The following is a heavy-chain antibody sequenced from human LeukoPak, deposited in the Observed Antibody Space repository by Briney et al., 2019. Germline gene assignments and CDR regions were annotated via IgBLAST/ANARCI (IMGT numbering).Heavy chain of an antibody. Sequence: SQTLSLTCTVSVGSISSYYWSWIRQPPGNGLKWIGYIYYSGSTDYNPSLKTPVTISVDTSKNQFSLKLRSVTAADAAVYYCARGNKDYYYGSGSYRFDYWGQGTLVTVSS. CDR3: ARGNKDYYYGSGSYRFDY. CDR1: VGSISSYY. J-gene: IGHJ4*02. V-gene: IGHV4-59*01. CDR2: IYYSGST. D-gene: IGHD3-10*01.